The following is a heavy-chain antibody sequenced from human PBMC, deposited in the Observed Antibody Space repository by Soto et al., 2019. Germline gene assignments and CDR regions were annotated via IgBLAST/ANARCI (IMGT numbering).Heavy chain of an antibody. CDR2: INAGNGNT. D-gene: IGHD1-1*01. V-gene: IGHV1-3*01. CDR3: ARERKVRRKTMAFAI. Sequence: QVPLVKSGAEVKKPGASVKVSCKASGYTFTSYAMHWVRQAPGQRLAWMGWINAGNGNTKYSQKFQGRVTITRDTSASTAYMELSSLRSEDTAVYYCARERKVRRKTMAFAIWGQGTMVTVSS. J-gene: IGHJ3*02. CDR1: GYTFTSYA.